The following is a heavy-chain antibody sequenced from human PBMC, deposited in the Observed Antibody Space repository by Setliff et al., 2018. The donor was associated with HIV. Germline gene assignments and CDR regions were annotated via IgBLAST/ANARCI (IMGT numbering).Heavy chain of an antibody. CDR3: ARGGRLQYFDWPSYAMDV. Sequence: SLRLSCAASGFTFSSYAMSWVRQAPGKGLEWVSAISGSGGSTYYADSVKGRFTISRDNSKNTLYLQMNSLRAEDTAVYYCARGGRLQYFDWPSYAMDVWGQGTTVTVSS. D-gene: IGHD3-9*01. V-gene: IGHV3-23*01. J-gene: IGHJ6*02. CDR1: GFTFSSYA. CDR2: ISGSGGST.